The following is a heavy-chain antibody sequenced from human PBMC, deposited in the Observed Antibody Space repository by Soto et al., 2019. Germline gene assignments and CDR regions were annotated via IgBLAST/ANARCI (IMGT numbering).Heavy chain of an antibody. J-gene: IGHJ4*02. V-gene: IGHV3-23*01. D-gene: IGHD1-7*01. Sequence: GGSLRLSCAASGFTFSTYALSWVRQAPGKGLEWVSAISANGQGIYYADSVRGRFTISRDNSKNTIFLHMDSLRAEDTAVYYCAKARNYPRDQFHYWGQGTLVTVSS. CDR3: AKARNYPRDQFHY. CDR1: GFTFSTYA. CDR2: ISANGQGI.